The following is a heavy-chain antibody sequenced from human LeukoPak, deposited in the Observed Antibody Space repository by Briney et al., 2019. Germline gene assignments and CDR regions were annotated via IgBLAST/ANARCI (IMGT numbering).Heavy chain of an antibody. V-gene: IGHV4-34*01. CDR1: GGSFSNYY. D-gene: IGHD2-15*01. CDR2: INHSGST. CDR3: ARGLGYCSAGSCLPGGY. Sequence: SETLSFTCAVYGGSFSNYYWSWIRQPPGKGLEWIGEINHSGSTNYNPSLKSRVTISVDTSKNQFYLKLSSVTAADTAVYHCARGLGYCSAGSCLPGGYWGQGTLVTVSS. J-gene: IGHJ4*02.